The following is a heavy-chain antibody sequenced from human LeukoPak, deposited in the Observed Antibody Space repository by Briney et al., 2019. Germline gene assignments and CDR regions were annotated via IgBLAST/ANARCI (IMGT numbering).Heavy chain of an antibody. J-gene: IGHJ4*02. CDR1: GGSISSSNW. CDR3: ARLKLSAAGSIDY. D-gene: IGHD6-13*01. V-gene: IGHV4-4*02. CDR2: IYHSGST. Sequence: SGTLSLTCAVSGGSISSSNWWSWVRQPPGKGLEWIGEIYHSGSTNYNPSLKSRVTISVDKSKNQFSLKLSSVTAADTAVYYYARLKLSAAGSIDYWGQGTLVTVSS.